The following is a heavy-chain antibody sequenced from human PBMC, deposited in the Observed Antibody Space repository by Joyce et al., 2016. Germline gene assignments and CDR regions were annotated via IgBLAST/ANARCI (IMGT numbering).Heavy chain of an antibody. CDR3: AVRAGTYSFDC. Sequence: EVQLVESGGGLVQPGGSLRLSCVASGLTFSDYNMNWVRQAPGKVLEWVSYINSGSSSIYYADSVKGRFTISRDNAKNSLYLQMNSLGAEDTAVYYCAVRAGTYSFDCWGQGTLVTVSS. J-gene: IGHJ4*02. CDR2: INSGSSSI. V-gene: IGHV3-48*04. CDR1: GLTFSDYN. D-gene: IGHD1-1*01.